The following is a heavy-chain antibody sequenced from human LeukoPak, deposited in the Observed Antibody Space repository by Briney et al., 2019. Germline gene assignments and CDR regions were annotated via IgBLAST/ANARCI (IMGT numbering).Heavy chain of an antibody. D-gene: IGHD2-15*01. J-gene: IGHJ4*02. CDR1: GFTFSNYG. CDR3: IAVVAAKGFDY. V-gene: IGHV3-30*03. CDR2: ISLDGRNE. Sequence: GGSLRLSCAASGFTFSNYGMHWVRQGPGKRLDWVAAISLDGRNEFCADSVRSRFTISRDNSKNTLYLQMDTLRDEDTAVYYCIAVVAAKGFDYWGQGALVTVSS.